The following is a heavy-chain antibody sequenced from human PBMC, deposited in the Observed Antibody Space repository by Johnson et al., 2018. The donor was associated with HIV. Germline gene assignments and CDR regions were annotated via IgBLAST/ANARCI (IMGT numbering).Heavy chain of an antibody. V-gene: IGHV3-30*18. J-gene: IGHJ3*02. Sequence: VQLVESGGGVVQPRRSLRLSCAASGFTFSSYGMHWVRQAPGKGLEWVAVISYDGSNKYYADSVKGRFTISRDNSKNTLYLQMNSLRAEDTAVYYCAKDVELHGALDIWGQGTMVTVSS. CDR3: AKDVELHGALDI. CDR2: ISYDGSNK. D-gene: IGHD1-26*01. CDR1: GFTFSSYG.